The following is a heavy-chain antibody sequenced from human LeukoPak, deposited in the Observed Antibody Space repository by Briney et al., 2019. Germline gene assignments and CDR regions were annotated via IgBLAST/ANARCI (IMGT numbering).Heavy chain of an antibody. CDR3: ARRNSGTWWSFDS. J-gene: IGHJ4*02. CDR2: IKDDGSQQ. D-gene: IGHD2-8*02. CDR1: GFTFSSYS. V-gene: IGHV3-7*01. Sequence: PGGSLRLSCAASGFTFSSYSMNWVRQAPGKGLEWVANIKDDGSQQNYVDSVKGRFTISRDNAKTSLYLQMNSLTTEDTAVYFCARRNSGTWWSFDSWGQGTLVTVSS.